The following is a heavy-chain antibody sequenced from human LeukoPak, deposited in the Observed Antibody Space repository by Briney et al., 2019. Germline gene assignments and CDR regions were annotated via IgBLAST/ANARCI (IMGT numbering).Heavy chain of an antibody. CDR2: IFSYNGQT. CDR3: ANVAKSRFFFYHMDV. Sequence: ASVKVSCEASGHTANTFGFSWVRQAPGQGLVGSGWIFSYNGQTQYADNFQGRVTITTDTSKTIAYTELRSLRTDDTAVYFCANVAKSRFFFYHMDVWGKGTTVTVS. V-gene: IGHV1-18*01. CDR1: GHTANTFG. J-gene: IGHJ6*03. D-gene: IGHD3-16*01.